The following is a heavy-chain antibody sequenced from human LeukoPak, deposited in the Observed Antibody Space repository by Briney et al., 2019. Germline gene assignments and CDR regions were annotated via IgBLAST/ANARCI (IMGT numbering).Heavy chain of an antibody. CDR2: INHSGST. D-gene: IGHD3-3*01. Sequence: SETLSLTCAVYGGSFSGYYWSWIRQPPGKGLEWIGEINHSGSTNYNPSLKSRVTISVDTSKNQFSLKLSSVTAADTAVYYCARVISLRFLEWLSRAPGDYYFDYWGQGTLVTVSS. CDR1: GGSFSGYY. J-gene: IGHJ4*02. CDR3: ARVISLRFLEWLSRAPGDYYFDY. V-gene: IGHV4-34*01.